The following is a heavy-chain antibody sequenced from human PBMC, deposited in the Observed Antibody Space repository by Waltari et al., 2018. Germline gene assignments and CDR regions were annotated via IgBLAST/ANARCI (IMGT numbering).Heavy chain of an antibody. CDR1: GFPFGGGR. CDR3: AREETEDSMVNY. V-gene: IGHV3-21*02. J-gene: IGHJ4*02. Sequence: QLVESGGGLVMPGGSLRLSCGAAGFPFGGGRMNWVRQAPGKGLEWISYISGDSAYINYAASVRGRFTVSRDNAKNSLYLHMDSLRVDDTAVYFCAREETEDSMVNYWGQGTLVTVSS. D-gene: IGHD5-18*01. CDR2: ISGDSAYI.